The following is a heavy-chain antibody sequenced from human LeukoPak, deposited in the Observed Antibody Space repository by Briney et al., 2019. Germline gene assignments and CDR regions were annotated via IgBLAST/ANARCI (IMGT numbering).Heavy chain of an antibody. J-gene: IGHJ4*02. Sequence: GGSLRLSCAASGVTFSRYAMSWVRQAPGKGLEWVSAISESGTGTYYADSVKGRFTISRDNSKNTLSLQMNSLSAEDTAVYYCAKDIAQGYTFGSIEQDYWGQGTLVTVSS. CDR1: GVTFSRYA. CDR2: ISESGTGT. D-gene: IGHD5-18*01. V-gene: IGHV3-23*01. CDR3: AKDIAQGYTFGSIEQDY.